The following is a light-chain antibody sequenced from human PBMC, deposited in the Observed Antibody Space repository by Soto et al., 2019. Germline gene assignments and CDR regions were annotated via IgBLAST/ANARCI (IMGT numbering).Light chain of an antibody. J-gene: IGKJ2*02. CDR3: RQYNNWPPCT. CDR2: GAS. CDR1: QSVSSN. Sequence: EIVMTQSPATLSVSPGERATLSCSASQSVSSNLAWYQQKPGQAPRLLIYGASTRATGIPARFSGSGSGTEFTLTNSRLQSEDFAVYYCRQYNNWPPCTFGQGTKLEIK. V-gene: IGKV3-15*01.